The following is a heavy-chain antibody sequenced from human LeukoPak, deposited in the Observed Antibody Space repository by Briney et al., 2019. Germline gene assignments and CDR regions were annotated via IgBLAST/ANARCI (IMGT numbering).Heavy chain of an antibody. J-gene: IGHJ5*02. CDR1: GFTFSSYG. CDR2: ISYEGSNK. D-gene: IGHD3-22*01. Sequence: GRCLRLSCAVSGFTFSSYGMQWVRQAPGRGLEWVAVISYEGSNKYYADSVKGRVTIYRDNSKNTLYLQMNSLRAEDTAVYYCAKDRHDSSGRRIQNWFDPWGQGTLVTVSS. V-gene: IGHV3-30*18. CDR3: AKDRHDSSGRRIQNWFDP.